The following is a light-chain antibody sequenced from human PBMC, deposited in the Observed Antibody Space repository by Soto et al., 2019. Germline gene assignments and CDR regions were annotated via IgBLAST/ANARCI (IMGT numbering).Light chain of an antibody. CDR1: QNIARY. CDR3: QQTYIFPWT. V-gene: IGKV1-39*01. Sequence: DIQMTQSPSSLSAFVGDRVTITCRASQNIARYFNWYQQKPGRAPNLLIHAASTLQTGVPSRFSGSGSGTDFTLTITGLQAEDFATYYCQQTYIFPWTVGQGTKVENK. J-gene: IGKJ1*01. CDR2: AAS.